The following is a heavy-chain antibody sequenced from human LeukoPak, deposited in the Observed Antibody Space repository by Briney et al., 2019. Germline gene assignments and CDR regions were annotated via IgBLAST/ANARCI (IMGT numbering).Heavy chain of an antibody. CDR1: GFTFSDYE. CDR2: IGTSGSTT. CDR3: ARRGRLSYYIDY. D-gene: IGHD1-1*01. V-gene: IGHV3-48*03. Sequence: GGSLRLSCAASGFTFSDYEMNWVRQAPWKGLDWVSYIGTSGSTTYYADSVKGRFTISRDNAKNSLSLHLSGLRDEDTAVYYCARRGRLSYYIDYWGQGTLVTVSS. J-gene: IGHJ4*02.